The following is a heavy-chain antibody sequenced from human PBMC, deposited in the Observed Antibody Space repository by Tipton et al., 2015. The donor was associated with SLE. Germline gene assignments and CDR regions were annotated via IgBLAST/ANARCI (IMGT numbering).Heavy chain of an antibody. D-gene: IGHD4-17*01. V-gene: IGHV4-31*03. CDR1: GASISITGYH. Sequence: TLSLTCTVSGASISITGYHWTWIRQRPGKGLEWIGYIYDSGSTDYNPSLKSRIIISMDTSKDQFSLELSSVTAADTAVYYCHAVYYYYGVDVWGQGTTVTVSS. CDR3: HAVYYYYGVDV. CDR2: IYDSGST. J-gene: IGHJ6*02.